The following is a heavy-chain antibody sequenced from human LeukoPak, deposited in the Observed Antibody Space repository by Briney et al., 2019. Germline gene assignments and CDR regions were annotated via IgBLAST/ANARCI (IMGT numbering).Heavy chain of an antibody. CDR1: GYTFTGYY. D-gene: IGHD6-6*01. Sequence: ASVKVSCKASGYTFTGYYMHWVRQAPGQGLEWMGWINPNSGGTNYAQKFQGRVTMTRDTSISTAYMELSRLRSDDTAVYYCARDISAARPGDCYYYMDVWGKGTTVTVSS. CDR3: ARDISAARPGDCYYYMDV. V-gene: IGHV1-2*02. J-gene: IGHJ6*03. CDR2: INPNSGGT.